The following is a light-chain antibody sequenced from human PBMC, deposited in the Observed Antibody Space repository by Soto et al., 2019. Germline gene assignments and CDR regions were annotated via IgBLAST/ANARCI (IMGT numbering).Light chain of an antibody. V-gene: IGKV3-11*01. Sequence: EIVLTQSPPTLSLSPGERATLSCRASQSVSTYLAWYQHKPGQAPRLLIYEASHRATGIPARFSGSGSGTDFTLTISRLETEDFAFYYCQQRSNWLTFGGGTKVEVK. CDR1: QSVSTY. J-gene: IGKJ4*01. CDR2: EAS. CDR3: QQRSNWLT.